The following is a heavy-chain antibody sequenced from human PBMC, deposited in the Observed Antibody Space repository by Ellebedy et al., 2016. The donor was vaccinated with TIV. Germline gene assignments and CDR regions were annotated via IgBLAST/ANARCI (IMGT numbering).Heavy chain of an antibody. Sequence: ASVKVSCKASGGIFRSYAISWVRQAPGQGLEWMGWISVYNGHTNSAQKLHDRVIMTTDTSTRTAYMELRSLRSDDTAVYYCARDMVQGMVARYLWFDYWGQGTLVTVSS. CDR2: ISVYNGHT. CDR3: ARDMVQGMVARYLWFDY. V-gene: IGHV1-18*01. D-gene: IGHD5-12*01. J-gene: IGHJ4*02. CDR1: GGIFRSYA.